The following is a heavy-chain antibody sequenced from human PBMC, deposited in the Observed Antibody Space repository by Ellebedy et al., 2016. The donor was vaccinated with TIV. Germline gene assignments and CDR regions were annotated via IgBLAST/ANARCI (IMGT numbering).Heavy chain of an antibody. CDR2: IKSKTDGGTT. CDR1: GFTFSNAW. Sequence: GGSLRLSCAASGFTFSNAWMSWVRQAPGKGLEWVGRIKSKTDGGTTDYAAPVKGRFTISRDDSKNTVFLQMNSLKTEDTAVYYCTTDLGSTGIWFGEGHPFDYWGQGTLVTVSS. CDR3: TTDLGSTGIWFGEGHPFDY. J-gene: IGHJ4*02. D-gene: IGHD3-10*01. V-gene: IGHV3-15*01.